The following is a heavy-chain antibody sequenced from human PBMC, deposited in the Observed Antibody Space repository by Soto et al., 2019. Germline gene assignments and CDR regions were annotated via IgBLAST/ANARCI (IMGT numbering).Heavy chain of an antibody. J-gene: IGHJ4*02. D-gene: IGHD3-10*01. CDR2: IGVSGDTT. CDR3: AKVRRFGELRSLY. V-gene: IGHV3-23*01. Sequence: EVQLLESGGGLVQPGGSLRLSCAASGFTLSSYAMSWVRQAPGKGLEWVSAIGVSGDTTYYADSVKGRFTISRDNSKNTLYLQMGSLRAAETAVYYCAKVRRFGELRSLYWGQGTLVTVSS. CDR1: GFTLSSYA.